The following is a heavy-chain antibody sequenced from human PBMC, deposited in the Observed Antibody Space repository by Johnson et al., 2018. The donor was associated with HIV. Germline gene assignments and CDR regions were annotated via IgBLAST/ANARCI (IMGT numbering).Heavy chain of an antibody. D-gene: IGHD6-19*01. CDR1: GFTFSNAW. CDR2: IKSKTDGETI. J-gene: IGHJ3*02. Sequence: EVQLVESGGGLVKPGGSLRLSCVASGFTFSNAWMSWVRQAPGKGLEWVGRIKSKTDGETIDYAAPVKGRFTISRDDSKNTLYLQMNSLKTEDMAVYYCARDKAVGYSSGWHAVDIWGQGTMVTVSS. V-gene: IGHV3-15*01. CDR3: ARDKAVGYSSGWHAVDI.